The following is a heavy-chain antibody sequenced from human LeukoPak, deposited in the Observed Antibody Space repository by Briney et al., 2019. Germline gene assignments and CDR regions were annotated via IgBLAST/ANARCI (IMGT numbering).Heavy chain of an antibody. J-gene: IGHJ4*02. CDR3: VKDHGWLLYS. D-gene: IGHD3-9*01. V-gene: IGHV3-23*01. Sequence: GGSLRLSCAASGFTFSSYAMTWVRQAPGKGLEWVSGISVAAGSTYYAGSVEGRFTISRDNSKNTLYLQMNSLRADDTAVYYCVKDHGWLLYSWGQGTLVTVSS. CDR1: GFTFSSYA. CDR2: ISVAAGST.